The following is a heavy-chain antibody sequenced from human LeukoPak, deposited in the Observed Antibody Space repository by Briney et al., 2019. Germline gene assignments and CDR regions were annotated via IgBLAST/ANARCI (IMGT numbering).Heavy chain of an antibody. Sequence: GGSLSLSCAASGFTLSSYAMTWFRKAPGKGLGWVSGISGSGDNTYYADSVKGRFTISRDNSKNTLYVQVNSLGTEDTAAYYCAKGSYYDSSGSFYFDYWGQGTLVTVSS. J-gene: IGHJ4*02. V-gene: IGHV3-23*01. CDR1: GFTLSSYA. CDR2: ISGSGDNT. CDR3: AKGSYYDSSGSFYFDY. D-gene: IGHD3-22*01.